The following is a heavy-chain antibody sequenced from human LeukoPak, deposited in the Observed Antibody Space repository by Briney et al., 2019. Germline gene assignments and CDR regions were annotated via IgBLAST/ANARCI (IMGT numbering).Heavy chain of an antibody. CDR3: TRAGYCSGGSCSNWFDP. V-gene: IGHV3-49*04. CDR2: IRSKGYGGTT. CDR1: GFTFGDYA. Sequence: GGSLRLSCTASGFTFGDYAMSWVRQAPGEGLEWVGFIRSKGYGGTTEYAASVKGRFTISRDDSKSIAYLQMNSLKTEDTAVYYCTRAGYCSGGSCSNWFDPWGQGTLVTVSS. J-gene: IGHJ5*02. D-gene: IGHD2-15*01.